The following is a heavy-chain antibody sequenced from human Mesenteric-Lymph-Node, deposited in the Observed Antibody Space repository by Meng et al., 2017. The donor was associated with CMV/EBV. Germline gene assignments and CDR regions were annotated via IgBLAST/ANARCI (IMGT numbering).Heavy chain of an antibody. CDR2: VHYTGST. D-gene: IGHD6-19*01. Sequence: QLQRGEPAPGQWKPSETLSLTCTVSGDSISSFYYWGWIRQPPGRGLEWIGSVHYTGSTYYSPSLKSRVTVSVDTSKNQFSLRLTSVTAADTAVYYCARPFPSWQSPRLDPFGAWGQGTLVTVSS. V-gene: IGHV4-39*01. CDR1: GDSISSFYY. CDR3: ARPFPSWQSPRLDPFGA. J-gene: IGHJ5*02.